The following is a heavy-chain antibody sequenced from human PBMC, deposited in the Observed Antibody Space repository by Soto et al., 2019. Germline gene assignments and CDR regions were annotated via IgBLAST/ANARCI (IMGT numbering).Heavy chain of an antibody. Sequence: QVQLQESGPGLVKPSQTLSLTCTVSGGSISPGGYYWTWIRQHPGKGLEWIGYIYYSGSTYYNPSLKRRVTISVDTAKNQFSLKLSSVTAADTAVYYCARGLSVTLFDNWGQGTLVTVSS. CDR2: IYYSGST. J-gene: IGHJ4*02. V-gene: IGHV4-31*03. CDR3: ARGLSVTLFDN. CDR1: GGSISPGGYY. D-gene: IGHD4-17*01.